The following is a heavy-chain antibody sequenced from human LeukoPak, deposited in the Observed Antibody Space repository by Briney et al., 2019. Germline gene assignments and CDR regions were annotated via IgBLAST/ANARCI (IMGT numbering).Heavy chain of an antibody. J-gene: IGHJ4*02. Sequence: SVKVSCKASGGTFSSYAISWVRQAPGQGLEWMGRIIPIFGTANYAQKFQGRVTITTDESTSTAYMELSSLRSEDTAVYYCARGLLWFGIPYYFDYWSQGTLVTVSS. D-gene: IGHD3-10*01. V-gene: IGHV1-69*05. CDR3: ARGLLWFGIPYYFDY. CDR1: GGTFSSYA. CDR2: IIPIFGTA.